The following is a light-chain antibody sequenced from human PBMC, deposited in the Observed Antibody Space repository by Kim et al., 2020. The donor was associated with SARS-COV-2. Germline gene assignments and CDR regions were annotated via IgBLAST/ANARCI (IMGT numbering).Light chain of an antibody. CDR1: QSVADNH. J-gene: IGKJ2*01. CDR2: GTS. Sequence: SPGERVILSCRASQSVADNHLAWFQQEPGQAPRLLIYGTSSRATGIPDRFSGSGSGTDFTLTISRLEPEDSAVYYCQQYDRPPYTFGQGTKLEIK. CDR3: QQYDRPPYT. V-gene: IGKV3-20*01.